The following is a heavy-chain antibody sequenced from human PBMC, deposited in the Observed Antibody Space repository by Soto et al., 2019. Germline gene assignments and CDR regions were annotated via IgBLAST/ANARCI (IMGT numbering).Heavy chain of an antibody. CDR1: GFTFSSYA. V-gene: IGHV3-30-3*01. D-gene: IGHD1-26*01. CDR2: ISYDGSNK. Sequence: QVQLVESGGGVVQPGRSLRLSCAASGFTFSSYAMHWVRQAPGKGLEWVAVISYDGSNKYYADSVKGRFTISRDNSNNTPYLQMNSLRAEATAVYYCAREREYGMDVWGQGTTVTVSS. J-gene: IGHJ6*02. CDR3: AREREYGMDV.